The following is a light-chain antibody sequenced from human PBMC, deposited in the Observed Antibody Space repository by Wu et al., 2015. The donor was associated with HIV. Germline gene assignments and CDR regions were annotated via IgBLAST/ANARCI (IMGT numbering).Light chain of an antibody. CDR2: DAS. V-gene: IGKV1-33*01. CDR1: QDISKY. Sequence: DIQMTQSPSSLSASVGDRVTISCQASQDISKYLNWYQQKVGKAPKLLIYDASNFGTRSPIRAQWKWVWDKFTFTIISLQPEDIATYYCQQYKNLPITFGGGTKVEIK. J-gene: IGKJ4*01. CDR3: QQYKNLPIT.